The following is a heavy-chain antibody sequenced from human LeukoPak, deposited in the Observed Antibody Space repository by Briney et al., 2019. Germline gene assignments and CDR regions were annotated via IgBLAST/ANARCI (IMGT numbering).Heavy chain of an antibody. CDR2: IIPIFGTA. CDR1: GGTFSSHA. Sequence: ASVKVSCKASGGTFSSHAISWVRQAPGQGLEWMGGIIPIFGTANYAQKFQGRVTITADESTSTAYMELSSLRSEDTAVYYCARPVSEQQLVSDLGYWGQGTLVTVSS. D-gene: IGHD6-13*01. CDR3: ARPVSEQQLVSDLGY. V-gene: IGHV1-69*13. J-gene: IGHJ4*02.